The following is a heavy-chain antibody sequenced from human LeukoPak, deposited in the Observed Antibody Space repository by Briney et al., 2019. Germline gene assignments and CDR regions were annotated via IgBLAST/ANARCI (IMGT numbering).Heavy chain of an antibody. D-gene: IGHD6-6*01. Sequence: SQTLSLTCTVSGGSISSGGYYWSWIRQHPGKGLEWIGYIYYSGSTYYNPSLKSRVTISVDTSKNQFSLKLSSVTAADTAVYYCARGQSFRSSKDLAAPQFDYWGQGTLVTVSS. J-gene: IGHJ4*02. V-gene: IGHV4-31*03. CDR3: ARGQSFRSSKDLAAPQFDY. CDR1: GGSISSGGYY. CDR2: IYYSGST.